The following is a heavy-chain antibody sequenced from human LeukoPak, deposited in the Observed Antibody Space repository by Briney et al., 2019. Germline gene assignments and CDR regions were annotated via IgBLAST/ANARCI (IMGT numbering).Heavy chain of an antibody. D-gene: IGHD2-2*01. CDR3: ARDFPAGHYAFDI. CDR1: GFTFSSYS. V-gene: IGHV3-21*01. J-gene: IGHJ3*02. Sequence: PGGSLRLSCAASGFTFSSYSINWVRQAPGRGLEWVSSISSSSSYIYYADSVRGRFTISRDNAKNSLYLQMNSLRAEDTAVYYCARDFPAGHYAFDIWGQGTMVTVSS. CDR2: ISSSSSYI.